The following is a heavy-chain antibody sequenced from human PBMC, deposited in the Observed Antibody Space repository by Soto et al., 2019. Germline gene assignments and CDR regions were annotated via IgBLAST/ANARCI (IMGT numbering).Heavy chain of an antibody. CDR2: ISGSGGST. CDR1: GFTFSSYA. Sequence: PGGSLRVSCAASGFTFSSYAMSWVRQAPGKGLEWVSAISGSGGSTYYADSVKGRFTISRDNSKNTLYLQMNSLRAEDTAVYYCAKGITIFGVVITVYYYYGMDVWGQGTTVTVSS. CDR3: AKGITIFGVVITVYYYYGMDV. J-gene: IGHJ6*02. D-gene: IGHD3-3*01. V-gene: IGHV3-23*01.